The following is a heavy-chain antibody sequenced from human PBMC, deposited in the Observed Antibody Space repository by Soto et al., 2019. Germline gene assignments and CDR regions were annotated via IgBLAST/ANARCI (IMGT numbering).Heavy chain of an antibody. CDR1: GGSFNTYA. D-gene: IGHD2-21*01. CDR2: IIPIFDRA. Sequence: QVQLVQSGAEVKKPGSSVKVSCKASGGSFNTYAISWVRLAPGQGLEWMGGIIPIFDRANYAQKFQGRVTITADESTRTAYVEVDSLSSEDTAVYYCATGGQTVVFNAWGAFDIWGQGTVVTVAS. J-gene: IGHJ3*02. CDR3: ATGGQTVVFNAWGAFDI. V-gene: IGHV1-69*01.